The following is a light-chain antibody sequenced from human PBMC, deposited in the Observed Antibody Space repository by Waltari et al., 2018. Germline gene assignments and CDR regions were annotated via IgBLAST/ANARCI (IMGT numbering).Light chain of an antibody. J-gene: IGKJ4*01. V-gene: IGKV3-11*01. Sequence: EIVLTQSPATLSLSPGDGATLSCRASQSVSTYLAWDQEKPGQAPRLLIYDASNRATGIPARFSGSGSGTDFTLTISGLEPEDSAVYYCQHRFNWPLTFGGGTKVEIK. CDR1: QSVSTY. CDR2: DAS. CDR3: QHRFNWPLT.